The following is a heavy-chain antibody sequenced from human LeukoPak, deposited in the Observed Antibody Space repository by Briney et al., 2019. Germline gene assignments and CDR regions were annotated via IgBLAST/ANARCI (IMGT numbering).Heavy chain of an antibody. V-gene: IGHV4-38-2*02. CDR3: ASYSSSSGSNYYYYMDD. D-gene: IGHD6-6*01. Sequence: PSETLSLTCTVSGYSISSGYYWGWIRQPPGKGLEWIGSIYHSGSTYYNPSLKSRVTISVDTSKNQFSLKLSSVTAADTAVYYCASYSSSSGSNYYYYMDDWGKGTTVTVSS. CDR2: IYHSGST. CDR1: GYSISSGYY. J-gene: IGHJ6*03.